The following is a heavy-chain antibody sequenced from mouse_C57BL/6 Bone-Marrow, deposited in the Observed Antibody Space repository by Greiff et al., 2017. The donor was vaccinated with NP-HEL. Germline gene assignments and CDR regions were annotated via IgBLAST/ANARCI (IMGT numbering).Heavy chain of an antibody. D-gene: IGHD2-1*01. CDR3: ARHEDYYGNYYAMDY. CDR2: FYPGSGSI. V-gene: IGHV1-62-2*01. J-gene: IGHJ4*01. Sequence: VKLVESGAELVKPGASVKLSCKASGYTFTEYTIHWVKQRSGQGLEWIGWFYPGSGSIKYNEKFKDKATLTADKSSSTVYMELSRLTSEDSAVYFCARHEDYYGNYYAMDYWGQGTSVTVSS. CDR1: GYTFTEYT.